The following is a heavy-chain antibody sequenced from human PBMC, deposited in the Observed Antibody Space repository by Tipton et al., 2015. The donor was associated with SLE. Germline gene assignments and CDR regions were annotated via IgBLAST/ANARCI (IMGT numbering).Heavy chain of an antibody. CDR3: AREIQDYGGNPLDY. V-gene: IGHV4-61*08. D-gene: IGHD4-23*01. CDR2: IYYSGST. Sequence: TLSLTCAVSGGSISSGGYSWSWIRQPPGKGLEWIGYIYYSGSTNYNPSLKSRVTMSLDTSKNQFSLKLSSVTAADTAVYYCAREIQDYGGNPLDYWGRGTLVTVSS. CDR1: GGSISSGGYS. J-gene: IGHJ4*02.